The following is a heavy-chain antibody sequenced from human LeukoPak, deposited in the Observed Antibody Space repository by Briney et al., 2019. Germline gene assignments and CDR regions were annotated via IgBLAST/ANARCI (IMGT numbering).Heavy chain of an antibody. J-gene: IGHJ4*02. V-gene: IGHV3-23*01. CDR1: GFIFSNYG. CDR2: ISASGSAA. CDR3: AKDSNWNDDY. D-gene: IGHD1-20*01. Sequence: GGSLRLSCAASGFIFSNYGMNWVRQAPGKGLEWVAAISASGSAASYADSVRGRFTISRDNSKNTLYLQMNSLRAEDTAVYYCAKDSNWNDDYWGQGTLVTVSS.